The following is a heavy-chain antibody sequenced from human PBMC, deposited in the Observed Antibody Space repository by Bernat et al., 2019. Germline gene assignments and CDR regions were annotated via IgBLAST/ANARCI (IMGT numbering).Heavy chain of an antibody. J-gene: IGHJ4*02. CDR3: ARHRFSSSHSPLDY. CDR2: IYYSGNT. D-gene: IGHD6-13*01. V-gene: IGHV4-39*01. Sequence: QLQLQESGPGLVKPSETLSITCTVSGGSISSSSYYWGWIRQPPGKGLEWIGTIYYSGNTYYNPSLKSRVTISVDTSKNQFSLKLSSVTAADTAVYYCARHRFSSSHSPLDYWGQGTLVTVSS. CDR1: GGSISSSSYY.